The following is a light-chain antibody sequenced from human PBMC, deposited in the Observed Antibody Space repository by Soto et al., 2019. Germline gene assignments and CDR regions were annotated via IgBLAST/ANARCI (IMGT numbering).Light chain of an antibody. J-gene: IGLJ2*01. CDR3: QTWGTGIHVV. CDR1: SGHSDYA. Sequence: QLVLTQSPSASASLGASVKLTCTLSSGHSDYAIAWHQQQPEKGPRYLMKLNSDGSHSKGDGIPDRFSGSSSGAERYLTISGLQSEDEADYYCQTWGTGIHVVFGGGTQLTVL. CDR2: LNSDGSH. V-gene: IGLV4-69*01.